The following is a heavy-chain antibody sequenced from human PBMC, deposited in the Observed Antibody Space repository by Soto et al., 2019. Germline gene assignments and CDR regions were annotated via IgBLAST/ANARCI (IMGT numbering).Heavy chain of an antibody. J-gene: IGHJ3*02. CDR2: IKQDGTEK. CDR1: GFTFSRYW. CDR3: ARGDTPMITGMDSFDI. V-gene: IGHV3-7*01. Sequence: XVSLRLSCAASGFTFSRYWMNWVRQAPGKGLEWVANIKQDGTEKNYVDSVKGRFTISRDNARKSLYLQMDSLRAEDTAGYFCARGDTPMITGMDSFDIWGQGTMVTVSS. D-gene: IGHD5-18*01.